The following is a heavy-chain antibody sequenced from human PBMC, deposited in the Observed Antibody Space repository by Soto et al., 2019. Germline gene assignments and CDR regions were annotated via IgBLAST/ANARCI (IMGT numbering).Heavy chain of an antibody. Sequence: QVQLVQSGAEVKKPGSSVKVSCKASGGTFNTYTISWVRQAPGQGLEWMGRIIPILGIAKYAQKFQGRVTIPADKSTSTADMGMSSLRSEDKAVYYCASEVEVAGNTSDVYDIWGQGTMVIVCS. CDR1: GGTFNTYT. CDR3: ASEVEVAGNTSDVYDI. V-gene: IGHV1-69*02. D-gene: IGHD6-19*01. CDR2: IIPILGIA. J-gene: IGHJ3*02.